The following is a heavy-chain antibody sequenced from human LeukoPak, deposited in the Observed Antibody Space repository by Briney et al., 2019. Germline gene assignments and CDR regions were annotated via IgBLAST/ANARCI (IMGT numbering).Heavy chain of an antibody. CDR3: ARLKTVTSLDY. CDR1: GFIFSSYG. Sequence: GGSLRLSCAASGFIFSSYGMHWVRQAPGSGLEWLAYIHYDGYTTNYADSVKGRFTISRENSKNTLYLQMNSLRTEDTAVYYCARLKTVTSLDYWGQGTLVTVSS. CDR2: IHYDGYTT. J-gene: IGHJ4*02. V-gene: IGHV3-30*02. D-gene: IGHD4-17*01.